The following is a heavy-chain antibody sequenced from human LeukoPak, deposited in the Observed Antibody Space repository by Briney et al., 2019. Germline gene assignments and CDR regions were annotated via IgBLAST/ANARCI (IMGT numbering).Heavy chain of an antibody. CDR3: ARGLWDNGDRFEY. D-gene: IGHD4-17*01. CDR1: GGSIRSGTDY. CDR2: IYMSGST. J-gene: IGHJ4*02. Sequence: SETLSLTCTVSGGSIRSGTDYWSWIRQPAGKGLEWIGRIYMSGSTDYNPSFKSRVTMSVDTSKNQISLNLNSVTAADTAVYYCARGLWDNGDRFEYWGPGTLVTVSS. V-gene: IGHV4-61*02.